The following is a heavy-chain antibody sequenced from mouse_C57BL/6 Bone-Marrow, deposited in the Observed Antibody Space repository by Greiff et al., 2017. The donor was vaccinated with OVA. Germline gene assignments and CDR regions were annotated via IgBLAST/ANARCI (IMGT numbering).Heavy chain of an antibody. CDR1: GFSLTSYG. CDR2: IWSGGST. CDR3: ARNSPWLYFDY. D-gene: IGHD2-2*01. Sequence: QVQLQQSGPGLVQPSQSLSITCTVSGFSLTSYGVHWVRQSPGKGLEWLGVIWSGGSTDYNAAFISRLSISKDNSKSQVFFKMNSLQADDTAIYYCARNSPWLYFDYWGQGTTLTVSS. J-gene: IGHJ2*01. V-gene: IGHV2-2*01.